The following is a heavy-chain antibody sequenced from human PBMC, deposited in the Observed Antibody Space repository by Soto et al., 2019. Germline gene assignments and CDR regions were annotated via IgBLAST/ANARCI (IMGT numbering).Heavy chain of an antibody. J-gene: IGHJ4*02. CDR1: GFSLSTSGVG. V-gene: IGHV2-5*02. CDR3: AHSPYYVSFDY. Sequence: QITLKESGPTLVKPTQTLTLTCTFSGFSLSTSGVGVGWIRQPPGKALEWLALIYWDDDKRYSPSLKSRLTITKDPAKHQVVLTMTNMDPVDTATYSCAHSPYYVSFDYWGQGTLVTVSS. D-gene: IGHD3-10*02. CDR2: IYWDDDK.